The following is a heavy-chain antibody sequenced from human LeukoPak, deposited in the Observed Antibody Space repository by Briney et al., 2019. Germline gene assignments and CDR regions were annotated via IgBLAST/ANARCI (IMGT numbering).Heavy chain of an antibody. CDR3: AKDPIVFNSGDYYLGAFNI. CDR1: GFTFSSCA. J-gene: IGHJ3*02. CDR2: ICGGGGKT. D-gene: IGHD2-21*02. V-gene: IGHV3-23*01. Sequence: GGSLRLSCEASGFTFSSCALSWVRQAPGEGLEWVSAICGGGGKTWYADSVKGRCTISRDNSKNTLYLQMNSLRAEDTALYYCAKDPIVFNSGDYYLGAFNIWGQGAMVTVSS.